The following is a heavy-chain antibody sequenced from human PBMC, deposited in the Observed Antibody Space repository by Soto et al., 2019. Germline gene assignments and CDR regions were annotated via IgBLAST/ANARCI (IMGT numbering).Heavy chain of an antibody. CDR3: APEIPGCSGYYPGVGAFDL. CDR2: IYHSGST. Sequence: QVQMQESGPGLQKPSVTLSLTCAFSGGSITSSNWWILVRQPAVKGLELIGEIYHSGSTNYNPSLGSRVIISVDKAKKQLSRMLRSETSEDAAVYYCAPEIPGCSGYYPGVGAFDLWGQGTMVTVSS. J-gene: IGHJ3*01. CDR1: GGSITSSNW. D-gene: IGHD3-22*01. V-gene: IGHV4-4*02.